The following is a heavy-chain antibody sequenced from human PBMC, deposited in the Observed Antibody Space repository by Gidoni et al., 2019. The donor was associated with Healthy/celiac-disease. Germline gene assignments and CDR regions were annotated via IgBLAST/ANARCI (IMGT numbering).Heavy chain of an antibody. J-gene: IGHJ6*02. D-gene: IGHD6-19*01. CDR3: ARDPIAVAGMGYYYYGMDV. Sequence: EVQLVESGGGLVKPGGSLRLSCAASGFTVSSYSMNWVRQATGRGLEWVSSISSSSSYIYYADSVKGRFTISRDNAKNSLYLQMNSLRAEDTAVYYCARDPIAVAGMGYYYYGMDVWGQGTTVTVSS. CDR2: ISSSSSYI. V-gene: IGHV3-21*01. CDR1: GFTVSSYS.